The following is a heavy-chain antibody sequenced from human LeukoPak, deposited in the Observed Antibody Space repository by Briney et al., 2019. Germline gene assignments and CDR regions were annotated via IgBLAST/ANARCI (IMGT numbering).Heavy chain of an antibody. J-gene: IGHJ4*02. CDR3: ARDSRGGLQFAG. D-gene: IGHD5-24*01. CDR2: INSDGSST. Sequence: GSLRLSCAASGFTFSSYSMNWVRQAPGKGLVWVSRINSDGSSTSYADSVKGRFTISRDNAKNTLYLQMNSLRAEDTAVYYCARDSRGGLQFAGWGQGTLVTVSS. V-gene: IGHV3-74*01. CDR1: GFTFSSYS.